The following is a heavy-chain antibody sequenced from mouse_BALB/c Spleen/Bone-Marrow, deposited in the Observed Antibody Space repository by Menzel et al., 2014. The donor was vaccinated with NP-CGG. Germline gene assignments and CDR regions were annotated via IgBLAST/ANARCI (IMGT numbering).Heavy chain of an antibody. Sequence: EVQRVESGAELVKPGASVRLSCTASGFNIKDTYMHWVKQRPEQGLEWIGRIDPANGNTKYDPKFQGKATITADTSSNTAYLQLSSLTSEDTAVHYCARGYDGFAYWGQGTLVTVSA. CDR2: IDPANGNT. D-gene: IGHD2-2*01. CDR1: GFNIKDTY. J-gene: IGHJ3*01. CDR3: ARGYDGFAY. V-gene: IGHV14-3*02.